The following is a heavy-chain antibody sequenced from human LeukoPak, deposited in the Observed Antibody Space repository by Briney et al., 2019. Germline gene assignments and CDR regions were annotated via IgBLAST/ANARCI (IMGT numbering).Heavy chain of an antibody. CDR2: VSVSGA. CDR3: AKDSNSVIMWFEN. J-gene: IGHJ4*02. V-gene: IGHV3-23*01. Sequence: GGSLRLYCAASGFTFSNYAMSWVRQAPGKGLEWVSGVSVSGAHYADSVKGRFTVSRDSSKETLYLQLNSLRPEDTAVYYCAKDSNSVIMWFENWGQGTLVTVSS. D-gene: IGHD3-10*01. CDR1: GFTFSNYA.